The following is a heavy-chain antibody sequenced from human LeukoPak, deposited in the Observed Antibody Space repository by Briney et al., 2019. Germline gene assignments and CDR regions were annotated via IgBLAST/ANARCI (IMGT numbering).Heavy chain of an antibody. Sequence: PGGSLRLSCAASGFTVSSNYMSWVRQAPGKGLGWVSVIYSGGSTYYADSVKGRFTISRDNAKNSLYLQMNSLRAEDTGVYFCARAYSPPWISDSYAFDIWGQGTMVTVSS. V-gene: IGHV3-53*01. CDR1: GFTVSSNY. D-gene: IGHD2-15*01. CDR2: IYSGGST. J-gene: IGHJ3*02. CDR3: ARAYSPPWISDSYAFDI.